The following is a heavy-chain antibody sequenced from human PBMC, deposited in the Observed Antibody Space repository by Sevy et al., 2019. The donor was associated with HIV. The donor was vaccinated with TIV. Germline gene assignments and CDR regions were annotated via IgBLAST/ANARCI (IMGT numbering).Heavy chain of an antibody. D-gene: IGHD3-16*02. J-gene: IGHJ4*02. CDR1: GFTFSSYW. Sequence: GGSLRLSCAASGFTFSSYWMSWVRQAPGKGLEWVANIKQDGSEKYYLDSVKGRFTISRDNAKNPLYLQMNSLRAEDTAVYYCARDSTFGGVIVSPSWGQGTLVTVSS. CDR2: IKQDGSEK. CDR3: ARDSTFGGVIVSPS. V-gene: IGHV3-7*01.